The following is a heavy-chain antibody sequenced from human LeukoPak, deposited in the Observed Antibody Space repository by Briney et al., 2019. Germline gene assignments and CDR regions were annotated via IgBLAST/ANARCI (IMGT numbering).Heavy chain of an antibody. CDR1: GGTFNNFA. V-gene: IGHV1-69*05. CDR2: IIPIFGRA. CDR3: ARGKWGELEWLRSDPHYYYMDV. J-gene: IGHJ6*03. Sequence: ASVKVSCKATGGTFNNFAISWVRQAPGQGLEWLGGIIPIFGRANYAQKFQGRVTIATDESTSTAYMELSSLRSEDTAVYYCARGKWGELEWLRSDPHYYYMDVWGKGTTVTVSS. D-gene: IGHD5-12*01.